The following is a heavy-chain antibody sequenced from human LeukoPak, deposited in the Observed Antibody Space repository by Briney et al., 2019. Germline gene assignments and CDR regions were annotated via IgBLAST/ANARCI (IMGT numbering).Heavy chain of an antibody. Sequence: SETLSLTCTVSGGSISSSSYYWGWIRQPPGKGLEWIGSIYYSGSTYYNPSLKSRVTISVDTSKNQFSLKLSSVTAADTAVYYCARDSYYYGSGSPLFDPWGQGTLVTVSS. CDR3: ARDSYYYGSGSPLFDP. J-gene: IGHJ5*02. V-gene: IGHV4-39*07. CDR1: GGSISSSSYY. CDR2: IYYSGST. D-gene: IGHD3-10*01.